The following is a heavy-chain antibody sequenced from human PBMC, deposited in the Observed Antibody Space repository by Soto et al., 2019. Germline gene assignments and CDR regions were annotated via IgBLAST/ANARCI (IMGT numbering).Heavy chain of an antibody. Sequence: AASVKVSCKASGYTFTSYDINWVRQATGQGLEWMGWMNPNSGNTGYAQKFQGRVTMTRNTSISTAYMELSSLRSEDTAVYYCARGRSSGYFAYYYYGMDVWGQGTTVTVSS. D-gene: IGHD3-22*01. CDR3: ARGRSSGYFAYYYYGMDV. J-gene: IGHJ6*02. V-gene: IGHV1-8*01. CDR1: GYTFTSYD. CDR2: MNPNSGNT.